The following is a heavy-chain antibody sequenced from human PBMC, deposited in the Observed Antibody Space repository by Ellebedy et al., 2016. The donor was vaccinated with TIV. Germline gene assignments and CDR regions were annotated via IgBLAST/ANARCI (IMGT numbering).Heavy chain of an antibody. V-gene: IGHV3-23*01. Sequence: GESLKISCAASGFIFSSYAMSLVRQAPRKGLELASTIRNDYGSTYYADSVKGRCTITRDTSQPQLYLQMNRLRAEDTAVYYCAKGASLWVTDALDIWGRGTMVTVSS. CDR2: IRNDYGST. CDR1: GFIFSSYA. CDR3: AKGASLWVTDALDI. J-gene: IGHJ3*02. D-gene: IGHD3-16*01.